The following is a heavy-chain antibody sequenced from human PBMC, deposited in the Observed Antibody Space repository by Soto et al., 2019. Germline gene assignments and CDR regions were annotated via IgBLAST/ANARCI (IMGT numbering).Heavy chain of an antibody. CDR1: GSTFAHFA. Sequence: GGSLRLSCAASGSTFAHFAMHWVRQAPGKGLEWVAVTSYDGSKKYYADSVEGRFTISRDNFKNTLYLQMNSLRAEDTAVYYCAREDYGNYYFDYWGQGTPVTVSS. CDR3: AREDYGNYYFDY. V-gene: IGHV3-30-3*01. CDR2: TSYDGSKK. J-gene: IGHJ4*02. D-gene: IGHD4-17*01.